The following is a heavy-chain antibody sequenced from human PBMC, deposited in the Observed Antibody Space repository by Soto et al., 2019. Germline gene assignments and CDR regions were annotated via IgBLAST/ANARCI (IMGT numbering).Heavy chain of an antibody. J-gene: IGHJ3*02. D-gene: IGHD1-26*01. CDR1: GGSISSSSYY. CDR2: IYYSGST. V-gene: IGHV4-39*01. CDR3: ARRLVGGRQYNAFDI. Sequence: QLQLQESGPGLVKPSETLSLTCTVSGGSISSSSYYWGWIRQPPGKGLEWIGSIYYSGSTYYNPSLKSRVTISVDTSKNQFSLKLSSVTAADTAVYYCARRLVGGRQYNAFDIWGQGTMVTVSS.